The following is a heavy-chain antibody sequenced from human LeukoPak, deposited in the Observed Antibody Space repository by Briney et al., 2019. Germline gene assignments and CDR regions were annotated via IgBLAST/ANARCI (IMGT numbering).Heavy chain of an antibody. CDR2: ISSSSSFI. V-gene: IGHV3-21*01. CDR1: GFTFSSYS. Sequence: GGSLRLSCAASGFTFSSYSMNWVRQAPGKGLEWVSSISSSSSFIYYADSVKGRFTISRDNAKNSLYLQMNSLRAEDTAVYYCARDRSNYYGMDVWGQGTTVTVSS. J-gene: IGHJ6*02. CDR3: ARDRSNYYGMDV.